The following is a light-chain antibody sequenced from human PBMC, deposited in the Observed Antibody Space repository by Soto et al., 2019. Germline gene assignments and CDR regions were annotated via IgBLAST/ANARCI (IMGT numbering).Light chain of an antibody. J-gene: IGLJ2*01. Sequence: QAVLTQPPSASGSPGQSVTISCTGTSSDIGGYDYVSWYQQHPGKAPKLIIYEVNKRPSGVPDRFSGSKSGNTASLTVSGLQAEDEADYYCCSYAGYSTSAVFGGGTKLTVL. CDR3: CSYAGYSTSAV. CDR1: SSDIGGYDY. CDR2: EVN. V-gene: IGLV2-8*01.